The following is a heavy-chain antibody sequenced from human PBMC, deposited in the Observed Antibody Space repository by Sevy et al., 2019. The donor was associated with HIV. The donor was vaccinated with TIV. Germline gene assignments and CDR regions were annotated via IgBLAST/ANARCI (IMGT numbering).Heavy chain of an antibody. Sequence: GGSLRLSCEASGFTFSSYGMTWVRQAPEKGLEWVSSISDSGGTTYYADSVKGRFTISRDNSKNTLYLQVNSLRAEDTATYYCAKGVWSGAGSYKWVDPWGQGTLVTVSS. CDR3: AKGVWSGAGSYKWVDP. V-gene: IGHV3-23*01. CDR1: GFTFSSYG. D-gene: IGHD3-3*01. CDR2: ISDSGGTT. J-gene: IGHJ5*02.